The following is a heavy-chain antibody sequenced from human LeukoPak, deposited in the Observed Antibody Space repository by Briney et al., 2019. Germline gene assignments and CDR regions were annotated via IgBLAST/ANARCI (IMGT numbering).Heavy chain of an antibody. CDR2: ISSNGGST. Sequence: PGGSLRLSCAASGFTFSSYAMHWVRQAPGKGLEYVSAISSNGGSTYYADSVKGRFTISRDNSKNTLHLQMNSLKTEDTAVYYCTNTFGGVIANYWGQGTLVTVSS. D-gene: IGHD3-16*02. J-gene: IGHJ4*02. CDR1: GFTFSSYA. V-gene: IGHV3-64*04. CDR3: TNTFGGVIANY.